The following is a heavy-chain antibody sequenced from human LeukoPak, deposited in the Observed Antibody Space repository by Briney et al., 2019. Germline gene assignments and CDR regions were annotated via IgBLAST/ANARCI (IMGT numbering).Heavy chain of an antibody. V-gene: IGHV3-48*03. CDR3: ARGITSGPRRYDVRNFDY. CDR1: GFIFSSYA. D-gene: IGHD5-12*01. Sequence: GGSLRLSCAASGFIFSSYAMNWVRQAPGKGLEWVSYISNSGITIYYADSVKGRFTISRDNAKNSLYLQMNSLRAEDTAVYYCARGITSGPRRYDVRNFDYWGQGTPVTVSS. J-gene: IGHJ4*02. CDR2: ISNSGITI.